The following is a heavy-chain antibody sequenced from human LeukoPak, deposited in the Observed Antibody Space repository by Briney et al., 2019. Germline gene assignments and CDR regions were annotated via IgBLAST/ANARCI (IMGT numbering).Heavy chain of an antibody. V-gene: IGHV1-18*01. CDR2: ISTYVGNT. D-gene: IGHD3-3*01. CDR3: ARVLDWAGDSHQFDF. CDR1: ADTFSTYG. J-gene: IGHJ4*02. Sequence: ASVKVSCKASADTFSTYGISWVRQAPGQGLEWMGGISTYVGNTYYAQKVQDRVTMTIDTSTRTVYMELSSLTSDDTAVYYCARVLDWAGDSHQFDFWGQGTLVTVSS.